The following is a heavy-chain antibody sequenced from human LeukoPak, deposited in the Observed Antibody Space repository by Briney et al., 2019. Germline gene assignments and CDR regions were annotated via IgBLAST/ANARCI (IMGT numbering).Heavy chain of an antibody. J-gene: IGHJ4*02. V-gene: IGHV3-74*01. CDR2: IRSDGSST. CDR1: GFTFSSYW. CDR3: ARDRGCTFDY. D-gene: IGHD3-10*01. Sequence: GGSLRLTCAASGFTFSSYWMHWVRQAPGKGLVWVSLIRSDGSSTTYADSVKGRFTITRDNAQNTLFLQMNSLRAEDTAVYYCARDRGCTFDYWGQGTVVTVSS.